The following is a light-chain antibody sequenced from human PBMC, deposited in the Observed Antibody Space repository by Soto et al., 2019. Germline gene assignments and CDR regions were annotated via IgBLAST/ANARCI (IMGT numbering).Light chain of an antibody. CDR3: QQFNNWPPPIT. CDR2: AAS. Sequence: EIVMTQSPATLSVSPGDRVTLSCRASQTVFSNVAWYQQKPGQAPRLLIYAASTGATGVPARFSGSGSGTEFTLTISSLQSEDFAIYYCQQFNNWPPPITFGQGTRLEIK. CDR1: QTVFSN. J-gene: IGKJ5*01. V-gene: IGKV3-15*01.